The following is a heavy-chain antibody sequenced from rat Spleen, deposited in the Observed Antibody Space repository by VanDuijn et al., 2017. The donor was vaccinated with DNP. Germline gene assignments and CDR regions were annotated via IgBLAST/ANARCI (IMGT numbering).Heavy chain of an antibody. CDR2: ISASGGST. CDR3: TTDFERGY. Sequence: EVQLVESGGGLVQPGRSLKLSCAASGFTFRDYNMAWVRQAPKKGLEWVASISASGGSTSYRDSVKGRFTISRDNAKSTLYLQMDSLRSEDTATYYCTTDFERGYWGQGVMVTVSS. V-gene: IGHV5-27*01. D-gene: IGHD1-11*01. J-gene: IGHJ2*01. CDR1: GFTFRDYN.